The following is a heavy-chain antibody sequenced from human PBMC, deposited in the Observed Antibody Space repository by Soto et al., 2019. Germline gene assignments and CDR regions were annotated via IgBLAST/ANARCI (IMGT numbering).Heavy chain of an antibody. D-gene: IGHD3-22*01. V-gene: IGHV1-69*12. CDR3: SRAWDTYYYDSSGYLPLDY. CDR2: IIPIFGTA. CDR1: AGTFSSYA. J-gene: IGHJ4*02. Sequence: QVQLVQSGAEVKKPGSSVKVSCKASAGTFSSYAISWVRQAPGQGLEWMGGIIPIFGTANYAQKFQGRVTITADEATSTAYMEQSSLRSEDTAVYYWSRAWDTYYYDSSGYLPLDYWGQGTLVTVSS.